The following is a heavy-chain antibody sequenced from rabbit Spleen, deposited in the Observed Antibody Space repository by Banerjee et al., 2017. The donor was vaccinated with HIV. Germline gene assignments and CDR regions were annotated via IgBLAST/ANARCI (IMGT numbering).Heavy chain of an antibody. J-gene: IGHJ4*01. CDR3: ARDLDDSSKL. CDR1: GFSFNSGYD. D-gene: IGHD2-1*01. V-gene: IGHV1S40*01. CDR2: VYAGSSGNT. Sequence: QSLEESGGGLVKPGASLTLTCKASGFSFNSGYDMCWVRQAPGKGLEWIACVYAGSSGNTYSATWAKGRFTISKTSSTTVTLQMTSLTAADTATYFCARDLDDSSKLWGPGTLVTVS.